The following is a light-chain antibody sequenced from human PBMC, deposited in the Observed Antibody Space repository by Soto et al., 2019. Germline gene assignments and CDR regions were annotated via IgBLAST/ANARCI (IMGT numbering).Light chain of an antibody. CDR1: SSDVGGYNY. V-gene: IGLV2-14*01. Sequence: QSALTQPASVSGSPGQSITISCTGTSSDVGGYNYVSWYQQHPGKAPKLMIYEVSNRPSEVSNRFSGSTSGNTASLTISGLQAEDEGNYYCSSYTSGSTLVVFGGGTKVTVL. CDR2: EVS. J-gene: IGLJ2*01. CDR3: SSYTSGSTLVV.